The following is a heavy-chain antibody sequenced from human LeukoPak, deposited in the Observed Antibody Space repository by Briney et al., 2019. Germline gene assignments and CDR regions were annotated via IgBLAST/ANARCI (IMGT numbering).Heavy chain of an antibody. D-gene: IGHD6-19*01. V-gene: IGHV4-34*01. Sequence: SETLSLTCAVYGGSFSGYYWSWIRQPPGKGLEWIGEINHSGSTDYNPSLKSRVTISVDTSKNQFSLKLSSVTAADTAVYYCATSTRQWLVLHPASYYYYYMDVWGKGTTVTISS. CDR2: INHSGST. CDR1: GGSFSGYY. CDR3: ATSTRQWLVLHPASYYYYYMDV. J-gene: IGHJ6*03.